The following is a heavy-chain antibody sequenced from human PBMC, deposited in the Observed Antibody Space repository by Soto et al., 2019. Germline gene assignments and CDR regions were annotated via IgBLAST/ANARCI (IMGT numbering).Heavy chain of an antibody. Sequence: QLQLQESGPGLVKPSETLSLTCTVSGGSISSSSYYWGWIRQPPGKGLEWIGSIYYSGSTYYNPSLKSRVTISVDKYKNPFSLKLSSVTAADTAVYYCARHIVVVPAAIPHDAFDIWGQGTMVTVSS. CDR1: GGSISSSSYY. D-gene: IGHD2-2*01. CDR2: IYYSGST. J-gene: IGHJ3*02. V-gene: IGHV4-39*01. CDR3: ARHIVVVPAAIPHDAFDI.